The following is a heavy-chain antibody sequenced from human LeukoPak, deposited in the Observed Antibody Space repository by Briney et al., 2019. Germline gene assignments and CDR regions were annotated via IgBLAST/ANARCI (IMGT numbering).Heavy chain of an antibody. J-gene: IGHJ4*02. Sequence: GGSLRLSCAASGFTVSSNYMSWVRQAPGKGLEWVSAISGSGGSTYYADSVKGRFTISRDNSKNTLYLQMNSLRAEDTAVYYCAKAVWFGKLFSDYWGQGTLVTVSS. CDR3: AKAVWFGKLFSDY. CDR1: GFTVSSNY. CDR2: ISGSGGST. V-gene: IGHV3-23*01. D-gene: IGHD3-10*01.